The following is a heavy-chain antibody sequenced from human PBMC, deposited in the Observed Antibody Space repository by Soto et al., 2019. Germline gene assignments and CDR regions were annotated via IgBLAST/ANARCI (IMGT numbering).Heavy chain of an antibody. CDR2: INPNSGGT. Sequence: ASVKVSCKASGYTFTGYYMHWVRQAPGQGLEWMGWINPNSGGTNYAQKFQGRVTMTRDTSISTAYMELSRLRSDDTAVYYCARGWGYCSGGSCYSPWFDPWGQGTLVTVS. CDR1: GYTFTGYY. D-gene: IGHD2-15*01. V-gene: IGHV1-2*02. CDR3: ARGWGYCSGGSCYSPWFDP. J-gene: IGHJ5*02.